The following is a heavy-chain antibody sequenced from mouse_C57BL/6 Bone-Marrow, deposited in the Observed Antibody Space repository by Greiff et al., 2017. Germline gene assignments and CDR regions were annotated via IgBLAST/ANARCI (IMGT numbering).Heavy chain of an antibody. CDR2: IRNKANGYTT. CDR1: GFNFTDYY. Sequence: EVKLMESGGGLVQPGGSLSLSCAASGFNFTDYYMSWVRQPPGKALEWLGFIRNKANGYTTESSASVKGRFTIARDNSQSILYLQMNALSAEDSATYYCTRSYSPFDYWGQGTTLTVAS. V-gene: IGHV7-3*01. J-gene: IGHJ2*01. D-gene: IGHD2-10*01. CDR3: TRSYSPFDY.